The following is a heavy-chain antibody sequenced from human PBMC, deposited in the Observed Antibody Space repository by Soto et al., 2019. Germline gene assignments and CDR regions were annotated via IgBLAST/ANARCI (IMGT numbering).Heavy chain of an antibody. D-gene: IGHD6-19*01. J-gene: IGHJ6*02. Sequence: PGRSLRLSWAAAQIRLSSYEMNWVRLVAGKGLEWISYISESGDSRYYADAVKGRFAISRDNAKNSLYLQMNSLRVEDTAVYYCARDQEVHDSRGQKIRAMDVWGQGTTVTVSS. CDR3: ARDQEVHDSRGQKIRAMDV. CDR1: QIRLSSYE. V-gene: IGHV3-48*03. CDR2: ISESGDSR.